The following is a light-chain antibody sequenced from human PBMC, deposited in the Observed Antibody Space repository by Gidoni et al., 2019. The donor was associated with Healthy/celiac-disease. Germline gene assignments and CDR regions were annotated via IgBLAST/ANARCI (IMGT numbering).Light chain of an antibody. CDR1: QSVSSN. CDR2: GAS. V-gene: IGKV3-15*01. CDR3: QQYNNWPVT. J-gene: IGKJ5*01. Sequence: EIVMKQSPATLSVSPGERATLSCRASQSVSSNLAWYQQKPGQAPRLLIYGASTRATGIPARFSGSGSGTEFTLTISSLQSEDFAVYYCQQYNNWPVTFGQXTRLEIK.